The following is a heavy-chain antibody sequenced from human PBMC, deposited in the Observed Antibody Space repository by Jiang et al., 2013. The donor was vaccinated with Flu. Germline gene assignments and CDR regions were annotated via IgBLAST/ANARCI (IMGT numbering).Heavy chain of an antibody. CDR2: NTNTGNP. D-gene: IGHD2-15*01. Sequence: NTNTGNPTYAQGFTGRFVFSLDTSVSTAYLQISSLKAEDTAVYYCARGQYCSGGSCYSFNRWFDPWGQGTLVTISS. V-gene: IGHV7-4-1*02. CDR3: ARGQYCSGGSCYSFNRWFDP. J-gene: IGHJ5*02.